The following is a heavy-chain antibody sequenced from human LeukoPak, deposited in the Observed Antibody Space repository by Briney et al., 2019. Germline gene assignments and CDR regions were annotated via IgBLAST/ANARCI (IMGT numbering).Heavy chain of an antibody. CDR1: GDSLSSHY. CDR2: ISHIGRT. J-gene: IGHJ3*02. CDR3: ARDLVTVTKGFDI. V-gene: IGHV4-59*11. D-gene: IGHD4-17*01. Sequence: SETLSLTCAVSGDSLSSHYWTWIRQSPGTGLEWIGYISHIGRTNYNPSLKSRVTISIDTSKNQFSLKLRSVTAADTAVYYCARDLVTVTKGFDIWGQGTMVRVSS.